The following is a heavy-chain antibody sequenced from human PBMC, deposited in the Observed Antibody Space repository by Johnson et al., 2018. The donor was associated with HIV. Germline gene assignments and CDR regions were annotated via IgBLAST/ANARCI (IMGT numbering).Heavy chain of an antibody. D-gene: IGHD3-10*01. CDR1: GFTFNTYG. CDR2: ISGSGCST. CDR3: AREKPRLVQGVLDAFDI. Sequence: VQLVESGGGVVQPGGSLRLSCAASGFTFNTYGMDWVRQAPGKGLEWVSAISGSGCSTYYADSVKGRFTISRDNSKNTLYLQMNSLRAEDTAVYYCAREKPRLVQGVLDAFDIWGQGTMVTVSS. J-gene: IGHJ3*02. V-gene: IGHV3-23*04.